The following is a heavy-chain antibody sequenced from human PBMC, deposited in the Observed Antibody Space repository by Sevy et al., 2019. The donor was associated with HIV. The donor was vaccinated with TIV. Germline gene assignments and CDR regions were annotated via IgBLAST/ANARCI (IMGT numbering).Heavy chain of an antibody. CDR2: ISYDGSNK. CDR3: ARTKGTHCSSTSCYKGYGMDV. V-gene: IGHV3-30-3*01. J-gene: IGHJ6*02. CDR1: GFTFSSYA. Sequence: GGSLRLSCAASGFTFSSYAMHWVRQAPGKGLEWVAVISYDGSNKYYADSVKGRFTISRDNSKNTLYLQMNSLRADDTDVYYCARTKGTHCSSTSCYKGYGMDVWGQGTTVTVSS. D-gene: IGHD2-2*02.